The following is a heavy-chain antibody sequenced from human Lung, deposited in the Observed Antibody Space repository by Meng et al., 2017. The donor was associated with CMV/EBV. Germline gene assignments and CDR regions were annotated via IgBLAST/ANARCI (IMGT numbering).Heavy chain of an antibody. D-gene: IGHD2-2*01. J-gene: IGHJ4*02. CDR1: GFTFRTYD. Sequence: GESLKISCAASGFTFRTYDMSWVRQAPGKGLEWVSGISGSGLTTYYADSVKGRFTISRDDSTNTLYLQMDSLRAEDTALYYCATFPRHLYCSTNSCFLEYWXQGTLVTVSS. V-gene: IGHV3-23*01. CDR2: ISGSGLTT. CDR3: ATFPRHLYCSTNSCFLEY.